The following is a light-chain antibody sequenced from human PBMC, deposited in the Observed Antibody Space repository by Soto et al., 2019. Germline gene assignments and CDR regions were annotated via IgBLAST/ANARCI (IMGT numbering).Light chain of an antibody. Sequence: DIQMTQSPSTLSASVGDRVTITCRASQSIGSWLAWYQQKPGKAPKLLIYKASSLESGVPSRFSGSGSGTEFSLPISSLQPDDFASYYCQQYGSYSPWTFGQGTKVESK. CDR2: KAS. CDR1: QSIGSW. CDR3: QQYGSYSPWT. V-gene: IGKV1-5*03. J-gene: IGKJ1*01.